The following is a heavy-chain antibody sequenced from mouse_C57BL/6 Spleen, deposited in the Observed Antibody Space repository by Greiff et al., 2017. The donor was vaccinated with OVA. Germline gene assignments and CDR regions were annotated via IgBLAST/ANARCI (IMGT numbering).Heavy chain of an antibody. D-gene: IGHD2-4*01. CDR3: ARAYDYEDYFDY. CDR1: GFTFSDYG. Sequence: EVQGVESGGGLVKPGGSLKLSCAASGFTFSDYGMHWVRQAPEKGLEWVAYISSGSSTIYYADTVKGRFTISRDNAKNTLFLQMTSLRSEDTAMYYCARAYDYEDYFDYWGQGTTLTVSS. J-gene: IGHJ2*01. V-gene: IGHV5-17*01. CDR2: ISSGSSTI.